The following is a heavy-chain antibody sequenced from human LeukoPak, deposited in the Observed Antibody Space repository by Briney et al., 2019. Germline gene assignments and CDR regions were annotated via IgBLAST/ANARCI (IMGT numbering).Heavy chain of an antibody. V-gene: IGHV4-34*01. CDR2: INHSVGT. CDR3: ARDSYYSSSSLGFDY. CDR1: SGSFSGYY. D-gene: IGHD6-6*01. J-gene: IGHJ4*02. Sequence: SETLSLTCSVYSGSFSGYYWSWIRQPPGKGLEWIGEINHSVGTNYNPSLKSRVTISVDTSKNQFSLKLSSVTAADTAVYYCARDSYYSSSSLGFDYWGQGTLVTVSS.